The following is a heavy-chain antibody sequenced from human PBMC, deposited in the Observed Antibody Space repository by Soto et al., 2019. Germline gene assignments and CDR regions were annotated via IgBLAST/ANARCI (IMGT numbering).Heavy chain of an antibody. D-gene: IGHD3-3*01. CDR3: ARDTQYYDFWSGYYTGYYYGMDV. V-gene: IGHV1-2*04. J-gene: IGHJ6*02. CDR1: GYTFTGYY. Sequence: ASVKVSCKASGYTFTGYYMHWVRQAPGQGLEWMGWINPNSGGTNYAQKFQGWVTMTRDTSISTAYMELSRLRSDDTAVYYCARDTQYYDFWSGYYTGYYYGMDVWGQGTTVTVSS. CDR2: INPNSGGT.